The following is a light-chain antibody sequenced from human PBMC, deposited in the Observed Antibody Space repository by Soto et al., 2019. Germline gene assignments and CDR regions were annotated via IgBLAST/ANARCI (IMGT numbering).Light chain of an antibody. CDR2: DAS. V-gene: IGKV3-15*01. J-gene: IGKJ1*01. CDR1: QSVSSN. Sequence: EIVITQSPSTLSVSPEERATLSCRASQSVSSNLAWYQQKPGQAPRLLIYDASTRATGIPARISGSGSGTEFTLTISSLQSEDFAVYYCQQYNNWRTFGQGTKVDIK. CDR3: QQYNNWRT.